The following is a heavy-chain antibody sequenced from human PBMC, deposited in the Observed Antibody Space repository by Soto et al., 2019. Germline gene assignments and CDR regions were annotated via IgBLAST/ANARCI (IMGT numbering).Heavy chain of an antibody. D-gene: IGHD2-2*01. J-gene: IGHJ4*02. CDR1: GYNFISHY. Sequence: QVLLVQSGAEVTRPGASLKVSCKASGYNFISHYIHWVRQAPGQGLEWMGFINPSGGSTTHAQNLQGRLSMTRDTSTGTVYMELSGLRSEDAAVYYCARDYLSSKSSLSYFDYWGQGTLVTVSS. CDR2: INPSGGST. V-gene: IGHV1-46*01. CDR3: ARDYLSSKSSLSYFDY.